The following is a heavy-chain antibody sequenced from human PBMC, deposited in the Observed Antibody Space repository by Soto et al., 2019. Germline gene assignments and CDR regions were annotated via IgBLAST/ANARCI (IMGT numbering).Heavy chain of an antibody. V-gene: IGHV1-18*01. CDR1: VNTFTGKV. CDR3: ARDWFGIDY. CDR2: INPYNGNT. D-gene: IGHD3-16*01. J-gene: IGHJ4*02. Sequence: QVQLVQSGAEVKKPGPSWKASARASVNTFTGKVISGVRQAPGQGLEWMGWINPYNGNTNYAQKLQGRVTMTTDTSTNTAYMELRSLRSDDTAVYYCARDWFGIDYWGQGTLVTVSS.